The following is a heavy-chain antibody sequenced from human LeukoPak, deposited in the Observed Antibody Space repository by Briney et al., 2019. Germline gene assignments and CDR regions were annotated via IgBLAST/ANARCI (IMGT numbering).Heavy chain of an antibody. CDR1: GFTFSRYW. CDR2: IKQDGREK. CDR3: ARDPSCSGGNRRDGYFDY. Sequence: PGRSLRLSCAASGFTFSRYWMHWVRQAPGKWLELVANIKQDGREKYYVDSVKGRFTISRDNAKNSVNLQMNSLRAEDTAVYYCARDPSCSGGNRRDGYFDYWGQGTLVAVSS. V-gene: IGHV3-7*01. D-gene: IGHD2-15*01. J-gene: IGHJ4*02.